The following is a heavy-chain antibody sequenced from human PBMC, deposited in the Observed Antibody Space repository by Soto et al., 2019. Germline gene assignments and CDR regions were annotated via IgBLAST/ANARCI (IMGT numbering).Heavy chain of an antibody. V-gene: IGHV1-69*01. J-gene: IGHJ3*02. Sequence: QVQLVQSGAEVKKPGSSVKVSCKASGGTFSSSAISWVRQAPGQGLEWMGGIIPIFGTANYAQRFQGRVTITADESTGTAYLELSSLISEDAAVYYCARQFPVHTTMRGRGGFDIWGQGTMVTVSS. CDR3: ARQFPVHTTMRGRGGFDI. D-gene: IGHD4-17*01. CDR1: GGTFSSSA. CDR2: IIPIFGTA.